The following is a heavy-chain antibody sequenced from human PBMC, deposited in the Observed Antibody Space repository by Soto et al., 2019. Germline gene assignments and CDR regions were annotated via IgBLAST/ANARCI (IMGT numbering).Heavy chain of an antibody. Sequence: PGGSLRLSCAASGFTFSSYSMNWVRQAPGKGLEWVSSISSSSSYIYYADSVEGRFTISRDNAKNSLYLQMNSLRAEDTAVYYCARDLLITIFGVVPLKPYGMDVWGQGTTVTVSS. CDR3: ARDLLITIFGVVPLKPYGMDV. J-gene: IGHJ6*02. V-gene: IGHV3-21*01. CDR2: ISSSSSYI. D-gene: IGHD3-3*01. CDR1: GFTFSSYS.